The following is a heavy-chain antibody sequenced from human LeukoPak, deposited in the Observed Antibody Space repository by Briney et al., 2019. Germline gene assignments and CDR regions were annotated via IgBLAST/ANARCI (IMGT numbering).Heavy chain of an antibody. D-gene: IGHD3-10*01. Sequence: GGSLRLSCAASGFTFSSYWMSWVRQAPGKGLEWVANIKQDGSEKYYVDSVEGRFTISRDNAKNALYLQMNSLRAEDTAVYYCARDSGSGSYSETLDYWGQGTLVTVSS. CDR1: GFTFSSYW. CDR3: ARDSGSGSYSETLDY. J-gene: IGHJ4*02. V-gene: IGHV3-7*01. CDR2: IKQDGSEK.